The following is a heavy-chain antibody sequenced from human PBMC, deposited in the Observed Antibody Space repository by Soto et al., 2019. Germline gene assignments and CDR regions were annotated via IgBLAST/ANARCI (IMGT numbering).Heavy chain of an antibody. V-gene: IGHV4-59*01. J-gene: IGHJ5*02. D-gene: IGHD3-3*01. CDR3: ARVKRAYYDEPNWFDP. CDR1: GGSISSYY. Sequence: SETLSLTCTVSGGSISSYYWSWIRQPPGKGLEWIGYIYYSGSTNYNPSLKSRVTISVDTSKNQFSLKLSSVTAADTAVYYCARVKRAYYDEPNWFDPWGQGTLVTVSS. CDR2: IYYSGST.